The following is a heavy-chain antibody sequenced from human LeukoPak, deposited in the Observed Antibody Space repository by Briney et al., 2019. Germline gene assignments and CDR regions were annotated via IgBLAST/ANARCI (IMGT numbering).Heavy chain of an antibody. Sequence: GGSLRLSCAASGFTFSSYAMSWVRQAPGKGLEWVSAISGSGGSAYYADSMKGRFTISRDNSKTTLYLQMNSLRAEDTATYYCAKEFLVLAGPNDYWGQGTLVTVSS. V-gene: IGHV3-23*01. D-gene: IGHD6-19*01. J-gene: IGHJ4*02. CDR3: AKEFLVLAGPNDY. CDR1: GFTFSSYA. CDR2: ISGSGGSA.